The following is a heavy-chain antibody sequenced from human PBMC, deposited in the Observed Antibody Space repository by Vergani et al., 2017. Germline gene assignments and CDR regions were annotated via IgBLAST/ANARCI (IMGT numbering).Heavy chain of an antibody. D-gene: IGHD1-26*01. CDR3: ARGMVQRRSGGYRDAFDI. J-gene: IGHJ3*02. Sequence: QVQLQQWGAGLLKPSETLSLTCAVYGGSFSGYYWSWIRQPPGKGLEWIGEINHSGSTNYNPSLKSRVTIAVDTSKNQFSLKLSSVTDADTAVYYCARGMVQRRSGGYRDAFDIWGQGTMVTVSS. CDR1: GGSFSGYY. V-gene: IGHV4-34*01. CDR2: INHSGST.